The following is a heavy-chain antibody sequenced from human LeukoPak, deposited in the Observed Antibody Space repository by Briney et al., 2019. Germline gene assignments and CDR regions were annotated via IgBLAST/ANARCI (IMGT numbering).Heavy chain of an antibody. CDR2: ISGSGGST. D-gene: IGHD5-18*01. CDR1: GFTFSSYA. CDR3: AKGGENSYGYEFVY. Sequence: GGSLRLSCAASGFTFSSYAMSWVRQAPGKGLEWVSAISGSGGSTYYADSVKGRFTISRDNSKSTLYLQMNSLRAEDTAVYYCAKGGENSYGYEFVYWGQGTLVTVSS. V-gene: IGHV3-23*01. J-gene: IGHJ4*02.